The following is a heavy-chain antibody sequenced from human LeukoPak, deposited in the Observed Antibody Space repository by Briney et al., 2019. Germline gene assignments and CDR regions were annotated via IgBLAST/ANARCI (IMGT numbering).Heavy chain of an antibody. CDR3: ARNYYDSSGYYVGGFDP. J-gene: IGHJ5*02. V-gene: IGHV4-4*07. CDR2: IYTSGST. Sequence: SETLSLTCTVSGGSISSYYWRWIRQPAGKGLEWMGRIYTSGSTNYNPSLKSRVTMSVDTSKNQFSLKLSSVTAADTAVYYCARNYYDSSGYYVGGFDPWGQGTLVTVSS. D-gene: IGHD3-22*01. CDR1: GGSISSYY.